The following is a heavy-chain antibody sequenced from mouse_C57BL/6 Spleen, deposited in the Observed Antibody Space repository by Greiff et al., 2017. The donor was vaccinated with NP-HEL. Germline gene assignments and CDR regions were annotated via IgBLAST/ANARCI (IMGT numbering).Heavy chain of an antibody. Sequence: QVQLQQPGAELVKPGSSVKLSCKASGYTFTSYWMHWVKQRPIQGLEWIGNIDPSDSGTHYNQKFKDKATLTVDKSSSTAYMQLSSLTSEDSAVYYCARGGTTVRGDFAYWGQGTLVTVSA. J-gene: IGHJ3*01. V-gene: IGHV1-52*01. CDR2: IDPSDSGT. D-gene: IGHD1-1*01. CDR3: ARGGTTVRGDFAY. CDR1: GYTFTSYW.